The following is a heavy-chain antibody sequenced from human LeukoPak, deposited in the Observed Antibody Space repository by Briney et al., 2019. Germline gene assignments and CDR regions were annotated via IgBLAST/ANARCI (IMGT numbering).Heavy chain of an antibody. Sequence: GGSLRLSCAASGFPFSSYEMHWVRQAPGKGLEGVAVISYDGSDKYYADSVKGRFTISRDNSKNTLYLQMNSLRADDTAVYYCARSLAVTGAPNYWGQGTPVTVSS. CDR2: ISYDGSDK. V-gene: IGHV3-30*04. CDR3: ARSLAVTGAPNY. J-gene: IGHJ4*02. CDR1: GFPFSSYE. D-gene: IGHD6-19*01.